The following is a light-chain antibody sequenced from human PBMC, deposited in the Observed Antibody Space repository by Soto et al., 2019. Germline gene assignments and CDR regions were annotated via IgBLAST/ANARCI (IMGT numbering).Light chain of an antibody. CDR3: QQYVSPPIT. CDR2: GAS. Sequence: EIVLTQSPATLSLSPGERATLSCRASQSVTSTYLGWYQQKPGQAPRLLIYGASSRATGIPDRFSGSGSGTDFTLTISRLEPEDFAVYYCQQYVSPPITFGQGTRLEIK. J-gene: IGKJ5*01. CDR1: QSVTSTY. V-gene: IGKV3-20*01.